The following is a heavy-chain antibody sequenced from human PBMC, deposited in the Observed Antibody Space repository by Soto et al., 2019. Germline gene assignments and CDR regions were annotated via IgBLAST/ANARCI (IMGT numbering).Heavy chain of an antibody. D-gene: IGHD6-19*01. CDR3: SGELKAVGHFGMEV. Sequence: QVQLVQSGAEVKEPGSSVKVACQASGGAFSTYAISWVRQAPGQGLEWMGGVIPLFGTSNYLPKFQGRVSIDADGSTETVYMELSSIRFDDTAVYFCSGELKAVGHFGMEVWGQGTTVTVSS. J-gene: IGHJ6*02. CDR1: GGAFSTYA. CDR2: VIPLFGTS. V-gene: IGHV1-69*01.